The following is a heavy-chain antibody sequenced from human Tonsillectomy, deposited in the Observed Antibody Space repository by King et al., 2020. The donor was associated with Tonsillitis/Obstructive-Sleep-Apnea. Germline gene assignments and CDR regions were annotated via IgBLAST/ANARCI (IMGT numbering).Heavy chain of an antibody. CDR3: ARGRRGGPAATSYVLRFLEWFDP. CDR1: GGSFSGYY. Sequence: VQLPQWGAGLLKPSETLSLTCAVYGGSFSGYYWSWIRQPPGKGLEWIGEINHSGSTNYNPSLKSRVTISVDTSKNQFSLKLSSVTAADTAVYYCARGRRGGPAATSYVLRFLEWFDPWGQGTLVTVSS. D-gene: IGHD3-3*01. V-gene: IGHV4-34*01. J-gene: IGHJ5*02. CDR2: INHSGST.